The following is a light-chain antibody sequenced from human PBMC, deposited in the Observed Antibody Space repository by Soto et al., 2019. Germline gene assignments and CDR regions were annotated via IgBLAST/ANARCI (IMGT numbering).Light chain of an antibody. CDR1: SSDVGGYNY. V-gene: IGLV2-14*01. CDR3: TSYTISSSYVV. Sequence: QSALTQPASVSGSPGQSITISCTGTSSDVGGYNYVSWYQQHPGKAPKLMIYEVSNRPSGVSNRFAGSKSGNTASLTISGLQAEDEAYYYCTSYTISSSYVVFGGVTKLTV. CDR2: EVS. J-gene: IGLJ2*01.